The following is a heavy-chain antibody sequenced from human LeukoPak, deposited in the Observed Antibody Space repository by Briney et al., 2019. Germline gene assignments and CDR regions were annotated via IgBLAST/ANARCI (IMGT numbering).Heavy chain of an antibody. Sequence: GGSLRLSCAASGFTFSSYDMNWVRQAPGKGLEWVSYISSSGSTIYYADSVKGRFTISRDNAKNSLYLHMNNLRTEDTAVYYCAKLISPYDHWGQGTQVLVSS. CDR3: AKLISPYDH. CDR2: ISSSGSTI. J-gene: IGHJ4*02. D-gene: IGHD5-24*01. V-gene: IGHV3-48*03. CDR1: GFTFSSYD.